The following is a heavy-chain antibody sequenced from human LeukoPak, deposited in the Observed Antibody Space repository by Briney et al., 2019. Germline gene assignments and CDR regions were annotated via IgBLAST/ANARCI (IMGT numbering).Heavy chain of an antibody. D-gene: IGHD1-26*01. CDR3: ATRSRGADSFFDY. J-gene: IGHJ4*02. CDR1: GYTLTELS. Sequence: ASVKVSCKVSGYTLTELSMHWVRQAPGKGLEWMGGFDPEDGETIYAQKFQGRVTMTEDTSTDTAYMELSSLRSEDTAMYYCATRSRGADSFFDYWGQGTLVTVSS. V-gene: IGHV1-24*01. CDR2: FDPEDGET.